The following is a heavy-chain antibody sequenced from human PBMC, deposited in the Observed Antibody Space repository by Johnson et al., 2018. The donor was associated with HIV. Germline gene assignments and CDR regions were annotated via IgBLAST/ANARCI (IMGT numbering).Heavy chain of an antibody. CDR2: IRYDGINK. CDR3: ARGSLSGSPDI. D-gene: IGHD1-26*01. Sequence: QVQLVESGGGVVQPGGSLRLSCAASGFTFSSYGMHWVRQAPGKGLEWVAFIRYDGINKYYADSVKGRFTFSRDNSKNTLYLQMNSLRAEDTAVYYCARGSLSGSPDIWGQGTMVTVSS. J-gene: IGHJ3*02. CDR1: GFTFSSYG. V-gene: IGHV3-30*02.